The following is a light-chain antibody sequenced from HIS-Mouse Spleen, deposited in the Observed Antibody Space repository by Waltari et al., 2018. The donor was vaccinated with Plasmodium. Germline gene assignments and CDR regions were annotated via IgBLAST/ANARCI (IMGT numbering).Light chain of an antibody. V-gene: IGLV3-10*01. J-gene: IGLJ3*02. Sequence: SYELTQPPSVSVSPGQTARITCSGDALPKQSAYWYQQKSGQAPVLVIYEDSKRPSGIPEGFSGSSSGTMAALTISGAQVEDEADYYCYSTDSSGNHRVFGGGTKLTVL. CDR2: EDS. CDR1: ALPKQS. CDR3: YSTDSSGNHRV.